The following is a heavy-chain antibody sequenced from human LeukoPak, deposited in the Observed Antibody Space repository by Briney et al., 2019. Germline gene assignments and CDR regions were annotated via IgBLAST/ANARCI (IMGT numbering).Heavy chain of an antibody. CDR1: GFTFSSYA. J-gene: IGHJ4*02. D-gene: IGHD4-17*01. V-gene: IGHV3-64*01. CDR3: ARGPPTAYYFDY. Sequence: GGSLRLSCAASGFTFSSYAMQWVRQAPGKGLEYVSAISSNGGSTYYANSVKGRFTISRDNSKNTLYLQMGSLRAEDMAVYYCARGPPTAYYFDYWGQGTLVTVSS. CDR2: ISSNGGST.